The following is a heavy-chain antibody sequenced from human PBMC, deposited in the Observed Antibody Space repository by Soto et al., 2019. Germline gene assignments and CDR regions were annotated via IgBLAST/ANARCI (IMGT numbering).Heavy chain of an antibody. D-gene: IGHD5-18*01. CDR1: GFTFSSYA. Sequence: QVQLVESGGGVVQPGRSLRLSCAASGFTFSSYAMHWVRQAPGKGLEWVAVISYDGSNKYYADSVKGRFTISRDNSNNTLYLQMNSLRAEDTAVYYCARALFGYSYGYWGQGTLVTVSS. V-gene: IGHV3-30-3*01. CDR2: ISYDGSNK. J-gene: IGHJ4*02. CDR3: ARALFGYSYGY.